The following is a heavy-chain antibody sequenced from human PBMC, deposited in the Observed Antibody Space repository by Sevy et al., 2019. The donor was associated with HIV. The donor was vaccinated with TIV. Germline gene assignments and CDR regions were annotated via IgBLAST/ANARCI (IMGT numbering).Heavy chain of an antibody. V-gene: IGHV3-48*03. CDR2: ISSSGSTI. J-gene: IGHJ4*02. CDR3: ARGIAVAGTEVDY. Sequence: GGCLRLSCAASGFTFSSYEMNWVRQAPGKGLEWVSYISSSGSTIYYADSVKGRFTISRDNAKNSLYLQMNSLRAEDTAVYYCARGIAVAGTEVDYWGQGTLVTVSS. CDR1: GFTFSSYE. D-gene: IGHD6-19*01.